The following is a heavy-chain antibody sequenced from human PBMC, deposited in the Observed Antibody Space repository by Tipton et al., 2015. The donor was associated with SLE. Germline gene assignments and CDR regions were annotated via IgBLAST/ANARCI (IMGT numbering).Heavy chain of an antibody. CDR3: ASMVDSSGWSGDY. CDR1: GGSISSSSYY. V-gene: IGHV4-39*07. Sequence: LRLSCTVSGGSISSSSYYWGWIRQPPGKGLEWIGSIYYSGSTYYNPSLKSRVTISVDTSKNQFSLKLSSVTAADTAVYYCASMVDSSGWSGDYWGQGTLVTVSS. J-gene: IGHJ4*02. D-gene: IGHD6-19*01. CDR2: IYYSGST.